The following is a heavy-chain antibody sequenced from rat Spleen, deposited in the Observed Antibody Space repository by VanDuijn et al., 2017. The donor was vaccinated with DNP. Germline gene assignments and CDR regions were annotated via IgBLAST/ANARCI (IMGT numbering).Heavy chain of an antibody. CDR1: GITFSDHN. CDR3: AGRPPPTRGPFDY. CDR2: ISYDGSET. J-gene: IGHJ2*01. V-gene: IGHV5-7*01. D-gene: IGHD1-4*01. Sequence: EVQLVESGGGLVQPGRSLKLSCAVSGITFSDHNMAWVRQGPKKGLEWVATISYDGSETYYRNSVKGRFTISRDNARSTLYLQMDSLRSEDTAAYYCAGRPPPTRGPFDYWGQGVTVTVSS.